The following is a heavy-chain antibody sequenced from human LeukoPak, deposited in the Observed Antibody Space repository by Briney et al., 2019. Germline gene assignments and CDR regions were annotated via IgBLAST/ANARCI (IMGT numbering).Heavy chain of an antibody. CDR2: INHSGST. D-gene: IGHD5-12*01. CDR1: GGSFSGYY. V-gene: IGHV4-34*01. Sequence: PSETLSLTCAVYGGSFSGYYWSWIRQPPGKGLEWIGEINHSGSTNYNPSLKSRVTISVDTSKNQFSLKLSSVTAADTAVYYCARGGVATIPFDYWGQGTLVTVSS. CDR3: ARGGVATIPFDY. J-gene: IGHJ4*02.